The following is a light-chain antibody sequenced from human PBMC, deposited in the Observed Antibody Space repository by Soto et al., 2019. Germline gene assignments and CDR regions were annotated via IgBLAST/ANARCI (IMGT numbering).Light chain of an antibody. CDR3: QHYDHLPLT. Sequence: DVQMTQSPSSLSASVGDRVTITCQASQDISNYLNWYQQRPGKAPKLLIYDSSNLETGVPSRFSGDGSGTHFTFTISSLRPEDIGTYYCQHYDHLPLTFGGGTKVAIQ. V-gene: IGKV1-33*01. CDR1: QDISNY. J-gene: IGKJ4*01. CDR2: DSS.